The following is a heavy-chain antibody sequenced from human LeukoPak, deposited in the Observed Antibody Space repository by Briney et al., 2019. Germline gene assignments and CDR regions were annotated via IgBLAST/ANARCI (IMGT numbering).Heavy chain of an antibody. CDR2: ISGSGGST. CDR1: GFTFSSYA. V-gene: IGHV3-23*01. Sequence: GGSPRLSCAASGFTFSSYAMSWVRQAPGKGLEWVSAISGSGGSTYYADSVKGRFTISRDNSKNTLYLQMNSLRAEDTAVSYCANDLELRFLEWLRPFDYWGQGTLVTVSS. J-gene: IGHJ4*02. D-gene: IGHD3-3*01. CDR3: ANDLELRFLEWLRPFDY.